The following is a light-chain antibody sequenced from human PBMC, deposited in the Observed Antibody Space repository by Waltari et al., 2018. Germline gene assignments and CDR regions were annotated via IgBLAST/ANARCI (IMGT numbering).Light chain of an antibody. CDR3: AAWDDSLNVL. Sequence: QSVLTQPPSASGTPGQRVTISCSGRRSNIGSSIVNWYHQLPGTAPNLLIYSNNPRPSGVPGRFSGSKSGTSASLAISGLQSEDEAYYYCAAWDDSLNVLFGGGTKVTVL. V-gene: IGLV1-44*01. J-gene: IGLJ2*01. CDR2: SNN. CDR1: RSNIGSSI.